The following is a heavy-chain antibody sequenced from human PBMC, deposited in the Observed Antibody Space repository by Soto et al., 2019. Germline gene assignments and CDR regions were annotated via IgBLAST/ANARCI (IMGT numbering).Heavy chain of an antibody. CDR3: AKSRQQWLVQGN. J-gene: IGHJ4*02. CDR1: GFTFSSYA. CDR2: ISGSGGST. Sequence: GGSLRLSCAASGFTFSSYAMSWVRQAPGKGLEWVSVISGSGGSTYYADSVKGRFTISRDNSKKTLYLQMNSLGAEDAAVYYCAKSRQQWLVQGNWGQGTLVTVSS. D-gene: IGHD6-19*01. V-gene: IGHV3-23*01.